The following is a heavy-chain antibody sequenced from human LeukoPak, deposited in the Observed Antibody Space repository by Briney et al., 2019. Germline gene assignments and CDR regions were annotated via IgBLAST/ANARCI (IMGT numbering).Heavy chain of an antibody. D-gene: IGHD1-26*01. V-gene: IGHV3-11*01. CDR1: GFTLSDYY. CDR2: ITSSGSGSVI. J-gene: IGHJ3*02. Sequence: PGGSLRLSCAASGFTLSDYYMGWIRQAPGKGLEYVSYITSSGSGSVIYNADSVKGRFTISRDNAKNSLFLQMNSLRADDTAVYYCARDRGPVVGPSRSPNTGAFDMWGQGTKVTVSS. CDR3: ARDRGPVVGPSRSPNTGAFDM.